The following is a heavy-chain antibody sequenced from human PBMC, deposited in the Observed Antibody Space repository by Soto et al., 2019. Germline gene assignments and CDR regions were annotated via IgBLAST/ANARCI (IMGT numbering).Heavy chain of an antibody. CDR3: AREVYCGGDCYSRDAFDI. CDR2: MSYDGTKQ. V-gene: IGHV3-30*03. Sequence: PGGSLRLSCAASGFTFSTYGMHWVRQAPGKGLEWVAAMSYDGTKQYYVDSVKGRFTISRDNSRNTLFLQLNSLRDEDTAVYYCAREVYCGGDCYSRDAFDIWGQGTMVTVSS. J-gene: IGHJ3*02. D-gene: IGHD2-21*02. CDR1: GFTFSTYG.